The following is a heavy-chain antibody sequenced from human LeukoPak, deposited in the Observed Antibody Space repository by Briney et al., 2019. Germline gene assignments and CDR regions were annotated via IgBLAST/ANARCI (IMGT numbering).Heavy chain of an antibody. V-gene: IGHV4-34*01. CDR3: ARGRYSGYGGWFDP. CDR2: INHSGST. D-gene: IGHD5-12*01. J-gene: IGHJ5*02. Sequence: SETLSLTCAVYGGSFSGYYWSWIRQPPGKGLEWIGEINHSGSTNYNPSLKGRVTISVDTSKNQFSLKLSSVTAADTAVYYCARGRYSGYGGWFDPWGQGTLVTVSS. CDR1: GGSFSGYY.